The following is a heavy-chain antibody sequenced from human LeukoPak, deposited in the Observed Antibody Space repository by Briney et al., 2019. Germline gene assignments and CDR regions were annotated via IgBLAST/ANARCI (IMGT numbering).Heavy chain of an antibody. CDR3: ARQRAAAGPGFHY. CDR1: LGSHSSYY. Sequence: PSETLSLPCLVCLGSHSSYYGSSLWQPPGKGLEWIGYIYYSGCTNYNPSLKSRVTISIDTSKNPFSLEMSSVTAADTAVYYCARQRAAAGPGFHYWGQSPLVPVSS. CDR2: IYYSGCT. D-gene: IGHD6-13*01. V-gene: IGHV4-59*08. J-gene: IGHJ4*02.